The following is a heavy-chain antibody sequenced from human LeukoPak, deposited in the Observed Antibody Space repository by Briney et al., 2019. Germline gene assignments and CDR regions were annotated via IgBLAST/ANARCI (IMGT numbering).Heavy chain of an antibody. J-gene: IGHJ6*03. CDR1: GYTFTSYG. Sequence: ASVKVSCKASGYTFTSYGISWVRQAPGQGLEWMGWMNPNSGNTGYAQKFQGRVTITRNTSISTAYMELSSLRSEDTAVYYCARSLSGGYYYYYMDVWAKGTTVTVSS. CDR2: MNPNSGNT. V-gene: IGHV1-8*03. CDR3: ARSLSGGYYYYYMDV. D-gene: IGHD3-10*01.